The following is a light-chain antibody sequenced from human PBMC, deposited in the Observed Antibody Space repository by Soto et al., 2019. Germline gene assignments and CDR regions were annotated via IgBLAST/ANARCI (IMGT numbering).Light chain of an antibody. Sequence: EIVLTQSRATLSVSRWERATLSCRASQSVSSKLVWYQQKPGQAPRFLIYGASTRATGIPARFRGSGSGTEFTLTIDSLQSEDFAVYYCQQYDDWPPAFGGGTKVDIK. CDR2: GAS. CDR1: QSVSSK. CDR3: QQYDDWPPA. J-gene: IGKJ4*01. V-gene: IGKV3-15*01.